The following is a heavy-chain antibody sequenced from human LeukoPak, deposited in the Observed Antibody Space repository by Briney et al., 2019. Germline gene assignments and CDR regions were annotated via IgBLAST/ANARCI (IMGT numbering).Heavy chain of an antibody. CDR2: ITWNGGTT. Sequence: GGSLRLSCAASGFTFDDHGMNWVRQALGKGLEWVSGITWNGGTTGYSDSVRGRFTISRDNAKNSLYLQMNSLRAEDTAFYRCVRDRSYGAFDSWGLGTLVTVSS. J-gene: IGHJ4*02. D-gene: IGHD5-18*01. V-gene: IGHV3-20*01. CDR3: VRDRSYGAFDS. CDR1: GFTFDDHG.